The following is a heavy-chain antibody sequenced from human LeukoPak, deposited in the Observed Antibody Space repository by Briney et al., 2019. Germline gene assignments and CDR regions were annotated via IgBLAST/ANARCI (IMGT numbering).Heavy chain of an antibody. CDR1: GFTFSSYA. CDR3: ARDLAAARILDY. D-gene: IGHD6-13*01. CDR2: ISSNGGST. V-gene: IGHV3-64*01. Sequence: GGSLRLSCAASGFTFSSYAMHWVRQAPGKGLEYVSAISSNGGSTYYANSVKGRFTISRDNSKNTLYLQMGSLRAEDMAVYYCARDLAAARILDYWGQGTLVTVSS. J-gene: IGHJ4*02.